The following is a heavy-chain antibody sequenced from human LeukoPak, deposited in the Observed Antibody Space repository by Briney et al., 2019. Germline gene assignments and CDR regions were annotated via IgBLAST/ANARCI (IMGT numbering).Heavy chain of an antibody. CDR2: IYYSGST. Sequence: SQTLSLTCTVSGGSISSGDYYWSWIRQPPGKGLEWIGYIYYSGSTYYNPSLKSRVTISVDTSKNQFSLKLSSVTAADTAVYYCARDRANSYGPYYYGMDVWGQGTTVTVSS. V-gene: IGHV4-30-4*01. CDR1: GGSISSGDYY. J-gene: IGHJ6*02. D-gene: IGHD5-18*01. CDR3: ARDRANSYGPYYYGMDV.